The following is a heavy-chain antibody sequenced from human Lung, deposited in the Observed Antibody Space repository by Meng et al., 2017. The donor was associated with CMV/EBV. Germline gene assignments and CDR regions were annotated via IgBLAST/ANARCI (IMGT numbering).Heavy chain of an antibody. J-gene: IGHJ4*02. V-gene: IGHV4-39*07. CDR2: IYYTGST. Sequence: SETLSLXCTVSGGSISSSNYFWGWIRQPPGKGLEWIGIIYYTGSTYYNPSLESRVTISVDTSKNQFSLRLTSVTAADTAVYFCASLWFEYEDPVYYFDYWGQGXLVTVSS. D-gene: IGHD3-10*01. CDR1: GGSISSSNYF. CDR3: ASLWFEYEDPVYYFDY.